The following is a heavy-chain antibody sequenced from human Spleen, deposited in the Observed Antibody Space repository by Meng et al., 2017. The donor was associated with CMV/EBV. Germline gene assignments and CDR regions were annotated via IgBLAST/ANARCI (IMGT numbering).Heavy chain of an antibody. D-gene: IGHD2-2*02. Sequence: GGSLRLSCAASGFTFSSYAMHWVRQAPGKGLEWVAVISYDGSNKYYADSMKGRFTISRDNAKNSLFLQMSSLRAEDTAMYYCARAGLGYCSVTSCYNDYWGQGTLVTVSS. CDR2: ISYDGSNK. V-gene: IGHV3-30-3*01. J-gene: IGHJ4*02. CDR1: GFTFSSYA. CDR3: ARAGLGYCSVTSCYNDY.